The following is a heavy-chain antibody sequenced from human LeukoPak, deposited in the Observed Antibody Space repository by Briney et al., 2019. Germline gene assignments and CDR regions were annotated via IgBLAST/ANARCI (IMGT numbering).Heavy chain of an antibody. Sequence: GASVKVSCKASGYAFTTYDINWVRRATGQGPEWIGWMNPNSGNTGYTQNFQGRVTMTRNTSISTAYMELSSLKSEDTAVYYCARGRGSGHKENWFDPWGLGTLVTVSS. CDR3: ARGRGSGHKENWFDP. D-gene: IGHD6-19*01. CDR1: GYAFTTYD. J-gene: IGHJ5*02. CDR2: MNPNSGNT. V-gene: IGHV1-8*01.